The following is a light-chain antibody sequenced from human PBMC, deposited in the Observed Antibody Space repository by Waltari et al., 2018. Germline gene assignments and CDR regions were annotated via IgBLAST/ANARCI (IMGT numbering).Light chain of an antibody. J-gene: IGKJ2*01. CDR2: DAS. V-gene: IGKV3-11*01. Sequence: EIMLTQSPATLSLSPGERATLSCRASQTVRTNLAGYQQKHGKAPRSLIFDASSRATGIPAKFSGSGSGTDFTLTVSNLEPEDFAVYYCQQRANWPYTFGQGTRVEI. CDR1: QTVRTN. CDR3: QQRANWPYT.